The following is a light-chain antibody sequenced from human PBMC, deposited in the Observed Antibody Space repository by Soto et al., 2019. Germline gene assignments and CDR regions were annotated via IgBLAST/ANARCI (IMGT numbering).Light chain of an antibody. Sequence: IVLTQSPGNLAMSPCKTTTRSCRASQSVSSSYLAWYQQKPGQAPRLLTYGASSRATGIPDRFSGSGSGTDFTLTISRLEPEDFAVYYCQKYGSSPWTFGQGTKVDIK. CDR3: QKYGSSPWT. J-gene: IGKJ1*01. CDR1: QSVSSSY. V-gene: IGKV3-20*01. CDR2: GAS.